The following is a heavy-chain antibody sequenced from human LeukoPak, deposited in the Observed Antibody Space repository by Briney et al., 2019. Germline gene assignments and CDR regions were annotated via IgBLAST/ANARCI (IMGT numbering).Heavy chain of an antibody. J-gene: IGHJ3*02. V-gene: IGHV5-51*01. D-gene: IGHD3-22*01. CDR2: IYPGDSDT. CDR1: GSTFTSYW. Sequence: GESLKISCKGSGSTFTSYWIGWVRQTPGKGLEWMGIIYPGDSDTTYSPSLQGQVTFSADKSISTAYLQWSSLKASDTAMYYCASSLLHWGYDTQFDIWGQGTMVTASS. CDR3: ASSLLHWGYDTQFDI.